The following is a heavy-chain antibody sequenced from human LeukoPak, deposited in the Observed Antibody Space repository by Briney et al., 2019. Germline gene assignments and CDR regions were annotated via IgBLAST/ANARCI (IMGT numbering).Heavy chain of an antibody. J-gene: IGHJ1*01. Sequence: SETLSLTCAVYGGSFSGYYWSWIRQPPGKGLEWIGEINHSGSTNYNPSLKSRVTISVDTSKNQFSLKLSSVTAADTAVYYCARRGRRAEYFQHWGQGTLVTVSS. V-gene: IGHV4-34*01. CDR3: ARRGRRAEYFQH. CDR1: GGSFSGYY. CDR2: INHSGST. D-gene: IGHD3-10*01.